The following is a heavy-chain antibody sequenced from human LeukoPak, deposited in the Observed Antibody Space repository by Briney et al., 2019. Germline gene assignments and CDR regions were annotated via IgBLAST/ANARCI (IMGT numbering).Heavy chain of an antibody. D-gene: IGHD5-18*01. J-gene: IGHJ4*02. CDR1: GYSISSGYY. Sequence: SETLSLTCSVAGYSISSGYYWGWIRQPPGKGLECIGSIYYSGSTNYNPSLKSRVTISVDTSKNQFSLKLSSVTAADTAVYYCARATWIPYYFDYWGQGTLVTVSS. CDR3: ARATWIPYYFDY. V-gene: IGHV4-38-2*02. CDR2: IYYSGST.